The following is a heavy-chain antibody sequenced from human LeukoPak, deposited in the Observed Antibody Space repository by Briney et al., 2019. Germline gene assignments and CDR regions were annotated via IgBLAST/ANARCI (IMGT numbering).Heavy chain of an antibody. CDR2: ISGSGGST. V-gene: IGHV3-23*01. D-gene: IGHD6-13*01. J-gene: IGHJ4*02. CDR1: GFTFSSYA. CDR3: ASPRIAAARGPYYFDY. Sequence: GGSLRLSCAASGFTFSSYAMSWVRQAPGKGLEWVSAISGSGGSTYYADSVKGRFTISRDNSKNTLYLQMNSLRAEDTAVYYCASPRIAAARGPYYFDYWGQGTLVTVSS.